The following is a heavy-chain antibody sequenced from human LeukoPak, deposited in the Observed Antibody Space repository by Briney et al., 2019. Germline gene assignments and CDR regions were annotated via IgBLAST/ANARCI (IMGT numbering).Heavy chain of an antibody. CDR3: ATSPGVGAD. CDR2: ISENGRNT. V-gene: IGHV3-74*01. D-gene: IGHD1-26*01. Sequence: GGSLRLSCAASGFTVSSNYMSWVRQAPGKGLMWVSRISENGRNTNYADSVKGRFTVSRDNAKNTLYLQMNSLRAEDTAVYYCATSPGVGADWGQGTLVTVSS. CDR1: GFTVSSNY. J-gene: IGHJ4*02.